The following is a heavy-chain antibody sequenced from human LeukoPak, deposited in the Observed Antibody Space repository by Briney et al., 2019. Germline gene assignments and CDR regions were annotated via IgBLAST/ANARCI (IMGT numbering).Heavy chain of an antibody. J-gene: IGHJ3*02. Sequence: GGSLRLSCAASGFSFRTHWMSWVRQAPGKGLEWVANINQDGRKKFYVDSVEGRFTISRDDAKTSLFLQMNSLRAEDTAVYYCARYYDILTGYHAFDIWGQGTMVTVSS. CDR1: GFSFRTHW. V-gene: IGHV3-7*05. D-gene: IGHD3-9*01. CDR3: ARYYDILTGYHAFDI. CDR2: INQDGRKK.